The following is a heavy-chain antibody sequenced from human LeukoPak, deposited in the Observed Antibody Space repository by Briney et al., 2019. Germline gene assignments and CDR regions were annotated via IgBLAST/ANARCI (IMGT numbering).Heavy chain of an antibody. CDR2: IWYDGSNK. J-gene: IGHJ4*02. Sequence: GSLRLSCAASGFTFSSYGMHWVRQAPGKGLEWVAVIWYDGSNKYYADSVKGRFTISRDNSKNTLYLQMNSLRAEDTAVYYCARRAAAGTGFDYWGQGTLVTVSS. V-gene: IGHV3-33*08. D-gene: IGHD6-13*01. CDR1: GFTFSSYG. CDR3: ARRAAAGTGFDY.